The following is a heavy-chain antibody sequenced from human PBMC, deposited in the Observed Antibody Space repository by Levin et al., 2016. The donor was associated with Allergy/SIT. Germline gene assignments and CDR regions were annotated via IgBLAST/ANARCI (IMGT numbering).Heavy chain of an antibody. J-gene: IGHJ5*02. Sequence: SETLSLTCTVSGGSISSYYWSWIRQPPGKGLEWIGYIYYSGSTNYNPSLKSRVTISVDTSKNQFSLKLSSVTAADTAVYYCAREGAYYDILTGYRLNWFDPWGQGTLVTVSS. V-gene: IGHV4-59*01. D-gene: IGHD3-9*01. CDR3: AREGAYYDILTGYRLNWFDP. CDR2: IYYSGST. CDR1: GGSISSYY.